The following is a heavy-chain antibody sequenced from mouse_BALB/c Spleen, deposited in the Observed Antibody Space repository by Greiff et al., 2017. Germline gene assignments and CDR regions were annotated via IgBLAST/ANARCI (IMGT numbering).Heavy chain of an antibody. CDR3: ARRPKFLRPDAIDY. CDR1: GFAFSSYD. CDR2: ISSGGGST. D-gene: IGHD1-2*01. J-gene: IGHJ4*01. V-gene: IGHV5-12-1*01. Sequence: EVQRVESGGGLVKPGGSLKLSCAASGFAFSSYDMSWVRQTPEKRLEWVAYISSGGGSTYYQDTVKGRFTISRDNAKNTLYLQMSSLKSEDTAMYYGARRPKFLRPDAIDYWGQGTSVTVSA.